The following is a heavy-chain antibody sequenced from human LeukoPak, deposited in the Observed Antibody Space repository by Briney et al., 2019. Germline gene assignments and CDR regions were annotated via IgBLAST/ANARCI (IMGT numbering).Heavy chain of an antibody. Sequence: PGGSLRLSCAASGSTFSSYAMHWVRQAPGKGLEWGAVISYDGSNKYYADSVKGRFTISRDNSKNTLYLQMNSLRAEDTAVYYCARDEDGYNSYWGQGTLVTVSS. CDR1: GSTFSSYA. D-gene: IGHD5-24*01. CDR3: ARDEDGYNSY. J-gene: IGHJ4*02. V-gene: IGHV3-30*01. CDR2: ISYDGSNK.